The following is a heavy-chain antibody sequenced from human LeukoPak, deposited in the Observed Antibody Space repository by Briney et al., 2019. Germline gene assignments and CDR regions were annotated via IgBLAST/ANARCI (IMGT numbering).Heavy chain of an antibody. CDR1: GFTISNYW. CDR3: ARDIEAAGLFLDY. CDR2: MNCDGSAK. Sequence: PGGSLRFSCAASGFTISNYWMSWVRQAPGKGLELVANMNCDGSAKYYVDSVKGRFTISRDNAKNSLYLQMNSLRAEDTAVYYCARDIEAAGLFLDYWGQGTLVTVSS. D-gene: IGHD6-13*01. V-gene: IGHV3-7*01. J-gene: IGHJ4*02.